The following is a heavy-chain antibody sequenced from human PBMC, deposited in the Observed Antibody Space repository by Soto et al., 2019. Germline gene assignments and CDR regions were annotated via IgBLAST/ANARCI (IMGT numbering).Heavy chain of an antibody. V-gene: IGHV1-8*01. D-gene: IGHD3-16*01. CDR3: ATNYGVNDAFDI. CDR2: MNPNSGNT. CDR1: GYTFTSYD. Sequence: ASVKVSCKASGYTFTSYDINWVRQATGQGLEWMGWMNPNSGNTGYAQKFQGRVTMTEDTSTDTAYMELSSLRSEDTAVYYCATNYGVNDAFDIWGQGTMVTVSS. J-gene: IGHJ3*02.